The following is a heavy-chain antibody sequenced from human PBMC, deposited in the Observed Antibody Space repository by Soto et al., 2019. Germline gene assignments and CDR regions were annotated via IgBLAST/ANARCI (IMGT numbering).Heavy chain of an antibody. D-gene: IGHD2-2*01. CDR1: GFTFSNAW. Sequence: GGSLRLSCAASGFTFSNAWMSWVRQAPGKGLEWVGRIKSKTDGGTTDYAAPVKGRFTISRDDSKNTLYLQMNSLKTEDTAVYYCTTDPRFYLMLQCSSSSTDVWCKATLGTL. CDR2: IKSKTDGGTT. CDR3: TTDPRFYLMLQCSSSSTDV. J-gene: IGHJ6*03. V-gene: IGHV3-15*01.